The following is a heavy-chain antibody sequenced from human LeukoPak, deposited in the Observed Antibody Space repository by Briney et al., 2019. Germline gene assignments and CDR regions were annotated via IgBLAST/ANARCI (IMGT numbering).Heavy chain of an antibody. V-gene: IGHV3-7*04. J-gene: IGHJ4*02. CDR3: ARVFLERLTSGYFDN. CDR1: GFTFSSYW. D-gene: IGHD3-3*01. CDR2: IKQDGSEK. Sequence: GGSLRLSCAASGFTFSSYWMSWVRQAPGKGLEWVANIKQDGSEKYYVDSVKGRFTISRDNPKNTLYLQMNSLRDDDTAVYYCARVFLERLTSGYFDNWGQGTLVTVSP.